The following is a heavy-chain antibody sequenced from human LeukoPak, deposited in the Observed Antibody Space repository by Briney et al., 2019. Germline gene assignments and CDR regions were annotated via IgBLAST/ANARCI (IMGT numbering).Heavy chain of an antibody. CDR2: IYYSGST. D-gene: IGHD1-26*01. J-gene: IGHJ4*02. Sequence: SETLSLTCTVSGGSISSYYWSWLRQPPGKGLEWIGYIYYSGSTNYNPPLKSRVTMSVDTSKNQCSLNLTSVTAADTAVYYWARLTSATYYSLDYWGQGTLVTVSS. CDR3: ARLTSATYYSLDY. CDR1: GGSISSYY. V-gene: IGHV4-59*08.